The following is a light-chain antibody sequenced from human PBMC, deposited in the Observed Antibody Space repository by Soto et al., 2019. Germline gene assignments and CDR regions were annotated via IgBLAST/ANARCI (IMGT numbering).Light chain of an antibody. J-gene: IGKJ4*01. V-gene: IGKV3-11*01. CDR3: QQRSNWPPT. Sequence: EIGLTQSAATLSLSAGERATLSWWASQSVSSYLAWYQQKNGQAPRLLIYDASNRATGIPARFSGSGYGTDFNLTISSLETEDFAVYYCQQRSNWPPTFGGGTKVDIK. CDR2: DAS. CDR1: QSVSSY.